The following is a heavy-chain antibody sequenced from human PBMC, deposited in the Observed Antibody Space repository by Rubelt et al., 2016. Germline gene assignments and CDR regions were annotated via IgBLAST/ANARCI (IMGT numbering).Heavy chain of an antibody. CDR3: ARLSITIFGVVVYYYGMDV. CDR2: MNPNSGNT. J-gene: IGHJ6*02. CDR1: GYTFTSYD. Sequence: QVQLVQSGAEVKKPGASVKVSCKASGYTFTSYDINWVRQATGQGLEWMGWMNPNSGNTGYAQKFQGRVTMTRNTFISTAYMELSSLRSEDTAVYYCARLSITIFGVVVYYYGMDVWGQGTTVTVSS. V-gene: IGHV1-8*01. D-gene: IGHD3-3*01.